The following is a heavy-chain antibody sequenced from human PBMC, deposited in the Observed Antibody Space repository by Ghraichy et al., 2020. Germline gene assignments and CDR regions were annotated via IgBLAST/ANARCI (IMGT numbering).Heavy chain of an antibody. CDR1: GGPFNNYY. J-gene: IGHJ4*02. Sequence: SETLSLTCEVSGGPFNNYYWTWIRQPPGKGLEWIGYIHHTGESDYAPSLKSRVAISLDTSKNQVPLNLRSVTTADSAVYYCARDHFPSLTGGVRPMPFLWGQGTLVTVSS. CDR3: ARDHFPSLTGGVRPMPFL. D-gene: IGHD2-8*02. V-gene: IGHV4-59*01. CDR2: IHHTGES.